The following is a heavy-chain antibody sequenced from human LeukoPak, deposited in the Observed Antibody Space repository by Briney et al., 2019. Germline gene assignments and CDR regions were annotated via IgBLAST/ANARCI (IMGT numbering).Heavy chain of an antibody. Sequence: GGTLRLSCAASGFTFSSYSMNWVRQAPGKGLEWVSYISSDSRTIYYADSVKGRFTISRDNAKNSLYLQMKSLRDEDTAVYYCARYGSGTSYITNYFDYWGQGTLVTVSS. CDR3: ARYGSGTSYITNYFDY. J-gene: IGHJ4*02. D-gene: IGHD3-10*01. CDR2: ISSDSRTI. CDR1: GFTFSSYS. V-gene: IGHV3-48*02.